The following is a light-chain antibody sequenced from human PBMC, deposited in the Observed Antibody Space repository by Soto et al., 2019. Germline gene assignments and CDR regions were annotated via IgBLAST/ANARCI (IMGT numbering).Light chain of an antibody. CDR3: SSYAGTHFV. CDR1: SSDVGGYDY. Sequence: SALTQPPSASGSPGQSVAISCTGTSSDVGGYDYVSWYQQYPGKAPKLMIYDVSKRPSGVPDRFSGSKSGNTASLTVSGLQAEDEADYYCSSYAGTHFVFGTGTKFTVL. V-gene: IGLV2-8*01. J-gene: IGLJ1*01. CDR2: DVS.